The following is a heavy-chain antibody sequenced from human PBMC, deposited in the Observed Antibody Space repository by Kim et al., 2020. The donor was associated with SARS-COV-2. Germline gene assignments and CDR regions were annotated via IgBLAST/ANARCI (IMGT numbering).Heavy chain of an antibody. CDR1: GFTFSDYY. Sequence: GGSLRLSCAASGFTFSDYYMSWIRQAPGKGLEWVSYISSSSSYTNYADSVKGRFTISRDNAKNSLYLQMNSLRAEDTAVYYCARDNTELDSPYYYYGMDVWGQGTTVTVSS. J-gene: IGHJ6*02. D-gene: IGHD6-6*01. CDR3: ARDNTELDSPYYYYGMDV. CDR2: ISSSSSYT. V-gene: IGHV3-11*05.